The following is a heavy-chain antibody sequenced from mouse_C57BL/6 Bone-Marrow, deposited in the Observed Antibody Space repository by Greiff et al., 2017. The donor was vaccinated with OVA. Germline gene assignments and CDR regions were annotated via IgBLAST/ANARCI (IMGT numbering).Heavy chain of an antibody. Sequence: DVKLQESGPGLVKPSQSLSLTCSVTGYSITSGYYWNWIRQFPGNKLEWMGYISYDGSNNYNPSLKNRISITRDTSKNQFFLKLNSMTTEDTATYSCAREDYYCSYYFDYWGQGTTLTVSS. CDR1: GYSITSGYY. CDR3: AREDYYCSYYFDY. V-gene: IGHV3-6*01. CDR2: ISYDGSN. D-gene: IGHD1-1*01. J-gene: IGHJ2*01.